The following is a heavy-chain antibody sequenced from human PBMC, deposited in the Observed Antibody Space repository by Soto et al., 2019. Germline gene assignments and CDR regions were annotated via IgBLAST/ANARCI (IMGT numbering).Heavy chain of an antibody. J-gene: IGHJ6*02. Sequence: QAQLVQSGAEVKKPGCSVKVSCKASGGPYNSFAISWVRQAPGQGLEWIGGIIPVFGTATYAQKFKGRVTITAEESTSTAYMELSSLTSEDTAVYYCARFLGGAVSYYDGQNYNYYNGMDVWGQGTTVTVSS. D-gene: IGHD3-10*01. CDR2: IIPVFGTA. V-gene: IGHV1-69*01. CDR3: ARFLGGAVSYYDGQNYNYYNGMDV. CDR1: GGPYNSFA.